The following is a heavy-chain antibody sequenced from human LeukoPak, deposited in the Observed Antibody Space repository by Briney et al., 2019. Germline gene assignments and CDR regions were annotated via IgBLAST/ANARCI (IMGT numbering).Heavy chain of an antibody. J-gene: IGHJ4*02. D-gene: IGHD3-22*01. CDR1: GGSVSSGSYY. Sequence: SETLSLTCTVSGGSVSSGSYYWSWIRQPPGKGLEWIVDIYYSGSTNYNPSLKSRVTISIDTSKKQFSLKLSSVTAADTAVYYCARGVVPTYYDSSGYYSSWGQGTLVTVSS. CDR3: ARGVVPTYYDSSGYYSS. V-gene: IGHV4-61*01. CDR2: IYYSGST.